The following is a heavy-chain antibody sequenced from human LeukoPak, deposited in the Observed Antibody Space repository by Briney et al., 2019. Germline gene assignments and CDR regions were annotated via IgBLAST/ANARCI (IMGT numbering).Heavy chain of an antibody. CDR1: GITFTTID. CDR3: ANVVGGY. J-gene: IGHJ4*02. Sequence: PGGSLRLSCAVSGITFTTIDVSWVRLAPGQGLEWVSTITKSGGSTYYADSVKGRFTISRDDSRDTLYLQMNSLRADDTAVYYCANVVGGYWGQGTLVTVSS. D-gene: IGHD2-21*01. CDR2: ITKSGGST. V-gene: IGHV3-23*01.